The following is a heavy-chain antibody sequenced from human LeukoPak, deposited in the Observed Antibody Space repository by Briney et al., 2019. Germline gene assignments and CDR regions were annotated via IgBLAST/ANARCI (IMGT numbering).Heavy chain of an antibody. CDR2: ISGSGDRT. D-gene: IGHD4-17*01. V-gene: IGHV3-23*01. Sequence: GGSLRLSCAASGFTFSSSAMNWVRQAPGKGLEWVSTISGSGDRTYYADSVKGRFTISRDNSKNTLFLQMNSLRAEDTAVYYCARDLPTVTTLFAPFDYWGQGTLVTVSS. CDR1: GFTFSSSA. J-gene: IGHJ4*02. CDR3: ARDLPTVTTLFAPFDY.